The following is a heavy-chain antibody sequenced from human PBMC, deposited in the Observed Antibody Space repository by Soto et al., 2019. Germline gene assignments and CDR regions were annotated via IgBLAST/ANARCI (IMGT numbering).Heavy chain of an antibody. J-gene: IGHJ4*02. CDR1: GGTFSSYA. V-gene: IGHV1-69*13. Sequence: ASVKVSCKASGGTFSSYAISWVRQAPGQGLEWMGGIIPIFGTANYAQKFQGRVTITADESTSTAYMELSSLRSEDTAVYYCEREVTSPTQFASGARGTLFTVSS. CDR2: IIPIFGTA. CDR3: EREVTSPTQFAS. D-gene: IGHD4-4*01.